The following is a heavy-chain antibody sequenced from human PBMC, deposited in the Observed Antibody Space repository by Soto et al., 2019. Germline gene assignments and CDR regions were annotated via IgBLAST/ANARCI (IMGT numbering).Heavy chain of an antibody. CDR1: GFTFSSYA. Sequence: VGSLRLSCAASGFTFSSYAMSWVRQAPGKGLEWVSAINGDGGSTNYADSVKGRFTISRDNAKNTLYLQMNSLRAEDTAVYYCARYSSSGSFDPWGQGTLVTVSP. CDR3: ARYSSSGSFDP. CDR2: INGDGGST. J-gene: IGHJ5*02. D-gene: IGHD6-13*01. V-gene: IGHV3-23*01.